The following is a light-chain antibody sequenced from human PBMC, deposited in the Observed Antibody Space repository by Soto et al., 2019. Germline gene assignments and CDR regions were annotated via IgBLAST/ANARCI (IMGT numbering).Light chain of an antibody. CDR1: QSVSSSY. CDR2: GAS. J-gene: IGKJ5*01. V-gene: IGKV3D-20*02. CDR3: QQRSNWPT. Sequence: EIVLTQSPGTLSLSPGERATLSCRASQSVSSSYLAWYQQKPGQAPRLLIYGASSRATGIPDRFSGSGSRTDFTLTISRLEPEDFAVYYCQQRSNWPTFGQGTRLEIK.